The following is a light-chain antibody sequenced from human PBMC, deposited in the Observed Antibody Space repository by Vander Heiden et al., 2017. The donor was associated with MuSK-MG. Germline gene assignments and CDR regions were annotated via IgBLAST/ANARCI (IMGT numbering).Light chain of an antibody. Sequence: DIQMTQSPSSLSASVGDRVTITCRARQSISSYLNWYQQKPGKAPKLLIYAASSLQSGVPSRFSGSGSGTDFTLTISSLQPEDFATYYCQQSYSTHTFGGGTKVEIK. V-gene: IGKV1-39*01. CDR3: QQSYSTHT. CDR1: QSISSY. J-gene: IGKJ4*01. CDR2: AAS.